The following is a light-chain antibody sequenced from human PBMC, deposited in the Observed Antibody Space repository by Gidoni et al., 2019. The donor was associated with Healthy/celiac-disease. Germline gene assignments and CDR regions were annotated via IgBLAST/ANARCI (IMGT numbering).Light chain of an antibody. CDR1: KLGYKY. CDR3: QAWDSSIHWV. Sequence: SYELTQPPSVSVSPGQTASITCSGDKLGYKYACWYQQKPGQSPVLVIYQDSKRPSGIPERFSGSNSGNTATLTISGTQAMDEADYYCQAWDSSIHWVFGGGTKLTVL. J-gene: IGLJ3*02. CDR2: QDS. V-gene: IGLV3-1*01.